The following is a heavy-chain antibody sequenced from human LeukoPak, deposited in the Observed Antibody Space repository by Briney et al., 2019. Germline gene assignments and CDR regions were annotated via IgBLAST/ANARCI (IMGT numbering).Heavy chain of an antibody. CDR1: GDSINNYY. CDR2: IYSSGTA. D-gene: IGHD3/OR15-3a*01. J-gene: IGHJ4*02. V-gene: IGHV4-4*07. CDR3: ARAGLAGHYFDY. Sequence: PSETLSLTCNVSGDSINNYYWSWIRQPAGQGLEWIGRIYSSGTANYSPSLKSRIAMPVDTSTNQMSLRVRSVTAADTAVYYCARAGLAGHYFDYWGQGILITVSS.